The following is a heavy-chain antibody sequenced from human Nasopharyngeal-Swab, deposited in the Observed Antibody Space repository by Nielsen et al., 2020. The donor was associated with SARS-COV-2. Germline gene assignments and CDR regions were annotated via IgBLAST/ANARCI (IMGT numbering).Heavy chain of an antibody. CDR3: ARTSGYDFLPDY. J-gene: IGHJ4*02. CDR2: ISGSGGST. V-gene: IGHV3-23*01. D-gene: IGHD3/OR15-3a*01. Sequence: GGSLRLSCAASGFTFSSYAMSWVRQAPGKGLEWVSGISGSGGSTYYPGSVKGRFTISRENAKNSLYLQMNSLRAEDTAVYYCARTSGYDFLPDYWGQGTLVTVSS. CDR1: GFTFSSYA.